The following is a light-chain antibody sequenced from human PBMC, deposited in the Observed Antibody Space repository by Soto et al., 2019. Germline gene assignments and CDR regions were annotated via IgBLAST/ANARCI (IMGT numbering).Light chain of an antibody. Sequence: DIQMTQTPSSLSASVGDRVTMTCRASQSISTYLNWYQQTPGKAPKLLIYAASSLQSGVPSRFSGSGSGTDFPLTISSLHPEDSATYYCQQSYSTPPTFGQGTKVDIK. CDR2: AAS. CDR1: QSISTY. V-gene: IGKV1-39*01. J-gene: IGKJ1*01. CDR3: QQSYSTPPT.